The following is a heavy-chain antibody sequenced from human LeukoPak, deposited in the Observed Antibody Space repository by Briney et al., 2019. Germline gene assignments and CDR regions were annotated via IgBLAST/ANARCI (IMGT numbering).Heavy chain of an antibody. CDR2: IQSSGST. CDR3: AKEESDWSSLGYYYHYMDV. CDR1: GGSINSGTYY. J-gene: IGHJ6*03. D-gene: IGHD3-9*01. V-gene: IGHV4-61*02. Sequence: SETLSLTCTVSGGSINSGTYYWTWVRQPAGKGLEWIGRIQSSGSTNYNLSLKSRVTISVDASKNQFSLRLDSVTAADTAVYYCAKEESDWSSLGYYYHYMDVWGKGTTVTISS.